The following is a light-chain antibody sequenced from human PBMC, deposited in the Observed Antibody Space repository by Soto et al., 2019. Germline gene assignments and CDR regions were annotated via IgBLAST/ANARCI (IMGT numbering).Light chain of an antibody. V-gene: IGKV3-15*01. CDR3: QHYSNLTPT. Sequence: EVVMTQSPATLSVSPGERVTLSCRASESVHRNLAWYQQKPGQGPSLLIYYASTRATGVPDRFTGSGSGTEFTLTISSLQSEDFGVYHCQHYSNLTPTFGPGTKVEIK. CDR2: YAS. J-gene: IGKJ3*01. CDR1: ESVHRN.